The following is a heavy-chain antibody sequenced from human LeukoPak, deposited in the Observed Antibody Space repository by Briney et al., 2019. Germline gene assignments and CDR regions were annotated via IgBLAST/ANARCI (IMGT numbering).Heavy chain of an antibody. CDR3: AGGGNRQYSSDGTHYYYYYMDV. V-gene: IGHV4-61*02. D-gene: IGHD6-25*01. J-gene: IGHJ6*03. CDR1: GGSISSGSYY. CDR2: IYTSGST. Sequence: SQTLSLTCTVSGGSISSGSYYWSWIRQPAGKGLEWIGRIYTSGSTNYNPSLKSRVTISVDTSKNQFSLKLSSVTAADMAVYYCAGGGNRQYSSDGTHYYYYYMDVWGKGTTVTVSS.